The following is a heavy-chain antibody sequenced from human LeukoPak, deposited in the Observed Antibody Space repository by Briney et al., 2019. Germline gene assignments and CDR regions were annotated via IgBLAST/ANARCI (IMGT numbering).Heavy chain of an antibody. CDR1: GYTFTDYY. V-gene: IGHV1-2*04. CDR3: ARARTVLLGAGGY. Sequence: ASVKVSCKASGYTFTDYYIHWVRQAPGQGLEWMGWINPNNGDTNYAQKFQGWVTMTRDTSINTAYMELRRLTSDDTAVYFCARARTVLLGAGGYWGQGTLVTVSS. D-gene: IGHD1-26*01. CDR2: INPNNGDT. J-gene: IGHJ4*02.